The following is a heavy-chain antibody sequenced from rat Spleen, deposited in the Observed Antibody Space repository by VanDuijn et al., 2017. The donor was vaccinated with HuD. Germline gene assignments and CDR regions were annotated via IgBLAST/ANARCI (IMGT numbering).Heavy chain of an antibody. V-gene: IGHV4-2*01. CDR2: INKDSTIT. Sequence: EVKLVESGGGLVQPGRSLKLSCAASGFSFNDYWMGWVRQAPGKGLQWIGEINKDSTITLYTPSLKDKFTVSRDNAQNTLYLQMTKLGSEDTATYYCARQGYYSSYIYPNWFAYRGQGTLVTVSS. CDR1: GFSFNDYW. D-gene: IGHD1-2*01. CDR3: ARQGYYSSYIYPNWFAY. J-gene: IGHJ3*01.